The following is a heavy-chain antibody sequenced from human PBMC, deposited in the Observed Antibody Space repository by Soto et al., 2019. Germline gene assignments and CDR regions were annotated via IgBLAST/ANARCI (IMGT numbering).Heavy chain of an antibody. CDR1: GYSFTSYW. J-gene: IGHJ6*02. CDR2: IYPGDSDT. CDR3: ARLDYPYLSPRYGMDV. Sequence: GESLKISCKGSGYSFTSYWIGWVRQMPGKGLEWMGIIYPGDSDTRYSPSFQGQVTISADKSISTAYLQWSSLKASDTAMYYCARLDYPYLSPRYGMDVWGQGTTVTVSS. D-gene: IGHD2-2*02. V-gene: IGHV5-51*01.